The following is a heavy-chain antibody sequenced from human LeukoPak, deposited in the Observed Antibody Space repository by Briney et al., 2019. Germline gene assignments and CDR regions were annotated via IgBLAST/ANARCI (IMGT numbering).Heavy chain of an antibody. Sequence: SETLSLTCTVSGGSISSDYWSWIRQPPGKGLEWIGYIYYTGSTNYNPSLKSRVTISVDTSKSQFSLKLSSVTAADTAVYYCARLGGNDAFDIWGQGTMVTVSS. CDR3: ARLGGNDAFDI. D-gene: IGHD4-23*01. CDR1: GGSISSDY. V-gene: IGHV4-59*08. J-gene: IGHJ3*02. CDR2: IYYTGST.